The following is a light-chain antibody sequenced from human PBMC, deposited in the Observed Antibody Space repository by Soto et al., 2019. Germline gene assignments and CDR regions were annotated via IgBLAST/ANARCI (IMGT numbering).Light chain of an antibody. V-gene: IGKV3D-15*01. J-gene: IGKJ3*01. Sequence: EIVMTQSPAALSMSPGERATLVCRASASIGSKLAWYQQKPGQAPRLLIYGASTRATGIPARFSGSGSGTEFTLTITSLQSEDFAVYYCQQYHDWPLFGPGTKMDIK. CDR3: QQYHDWPL. CDR2: GAS. CDR1: ASIGSK.